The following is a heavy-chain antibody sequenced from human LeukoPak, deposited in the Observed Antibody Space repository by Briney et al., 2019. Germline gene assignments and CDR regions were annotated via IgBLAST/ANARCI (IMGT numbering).Heavy chain of an antibody. Sequence: GGSLRLSCAASGFTFSSSWMTWVRQAPGKGLEWVANIKQDGSEQYYVDSVKGRFTSSRDNTKNSLFLQMDSLRAEDTAMYYCAKDIQVRGQWLYWGQGTLVTVSS. CDR3: AKDIQVRGQWLY. D-gene: IGHD6-19*01. CDR1: GFTFSSSW. V-gene: IGHV3-7*01. CDR2: IKQDGSEQ. J-gene: IGHJ4*02.